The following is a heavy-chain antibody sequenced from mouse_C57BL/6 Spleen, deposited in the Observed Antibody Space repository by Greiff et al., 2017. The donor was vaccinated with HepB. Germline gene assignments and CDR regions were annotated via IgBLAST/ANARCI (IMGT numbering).Heavy chain of an antibody. Sequence: VQLQQSGPELVKPGASVKIPCKASGYTFTDYNMDWVKQSHGKSLEWIGDINPNNGGTIYNQKFKGKATLTVDKSSSTAYMELRSLTSEDTAVYYCARMTGYGYDWFAYWGQGTLVTVSA. CDR1: GYTFTDYN. D-gene: IGHD2-2*01. J-gene: IGHJ3*01. CDR3: ARMTGYGYDWFAY. V-gene: IGHV1-18*01. CDR2: INPNNGGT.